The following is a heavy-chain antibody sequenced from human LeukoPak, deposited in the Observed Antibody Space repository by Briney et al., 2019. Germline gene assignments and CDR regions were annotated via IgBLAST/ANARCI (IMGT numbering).Heavy chain of an antibody. J-gene: IGHJ6*03. CDR3: ARVSGSYWGYYYYMDV. V-gene: IGHV4-59*01. Sequence: SETLSLTCTVSGGSISSYYWSWIRQPPGKGLEWIGYIYYSGSTNYNPSLKSRVTISVDTSKNQLSLKLSSVTAADTAVYYCARVSGSYWGYYYYMDVWGKGTTVTVSS. D-gene: IGHD1-26*01. CDR1: GGSISSYY. CDR2: IYYSGST.